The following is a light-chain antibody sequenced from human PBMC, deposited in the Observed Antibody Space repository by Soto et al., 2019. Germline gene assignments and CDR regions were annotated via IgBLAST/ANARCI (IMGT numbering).Light chain of an antibody. J-gene: IGKJ1*01. CDR1: QSVTNSY. CDR3: QQYNIWPRT. Sequence: EIVLTQAPGTLSVSPGERATLSCRSSQSVTNSYLAWFQQKPGQAPRLLMYGASTRATGSPARFSGSGSGTEFTLTISSLQSEDFALYYCQQYNIWPRTFGQGTKVDI. V-gene: IGKV3-15*01. CDR2: GAS.